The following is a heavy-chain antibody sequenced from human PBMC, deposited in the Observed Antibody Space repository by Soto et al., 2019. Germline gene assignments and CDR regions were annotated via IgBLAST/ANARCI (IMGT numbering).Heavy chain of an antibody. CDR1: GGTFTSYA. J-gene: IGHJ6*02. V-gene: IGHV1-69*06. CDR2: SIPIFGTA. Sequence: QVQRVQSGAEVKKPGSSVKVSCKAAGGTFTSYAVSWVRQAPGQGHEWMGVSIPIFGTANYARKFQGRVTITADKSTSTAYMELRSLRSEDTSVYYCAKLVGPAARRSSMDVWGQGTTVTVSS. CDR3: AKLVGPAARRSSMDV. D-gene: IGHD2-2*01.